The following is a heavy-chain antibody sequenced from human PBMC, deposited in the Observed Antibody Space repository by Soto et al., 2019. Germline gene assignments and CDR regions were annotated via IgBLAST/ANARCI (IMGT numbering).Heavy chain of an antibody. CDR3: ASHYRGDYYYYGMDV. Sequence: SVKVSCKASGGTFSSYAISWVRQAPGQGLEWMGGIIPILGTANYAQKFQGRVTITADESTSTAYMELSSLRSEDTAVYYCASHYRGDYYYYGMDVWGQGTTVTVSS. J-gene: IGHJ6*02. CDR1: GGTFSSYA. CDR2: IIPILGTA. V-gene: IGHV1-69*13. D-gene: IGHD4-4*01.